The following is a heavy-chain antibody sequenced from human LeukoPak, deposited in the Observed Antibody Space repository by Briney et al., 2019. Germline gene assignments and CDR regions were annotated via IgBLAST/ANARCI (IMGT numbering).Heavy chain of an antibody. Sequence: KPSETLSLTCAVYGGSFSDYLWNWVRQPPGRGLEWIGEISHSGNTNYNPSLKSRVTMSVDTSKNQFSPNLNTVTAADTAVYYCAREIITDRGGYDSWGQGTLVTVSS. CDR2: ISHSGNT. D-gene: IGHD3-22*01. J-gene: IGHJ4*02. V-gene: IGHV4-34*01. CDR1: GGSFSDYL. CDR3: AREIITDRGGYDS.